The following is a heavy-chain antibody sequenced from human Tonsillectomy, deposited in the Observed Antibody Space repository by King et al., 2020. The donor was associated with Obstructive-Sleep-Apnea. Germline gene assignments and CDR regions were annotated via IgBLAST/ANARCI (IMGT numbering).Heavy chain of an antibody. CDR1: GGSFSGYY. D-gene: IGHD2-15*01. Sequence: VQLQQWGAGLLKPSETLSLTCAVYGGSFSGYYWSWIRQPPGKGLEWIGEINHSGSTNYNPSLKSRVTISVDTSKNQFSLKLSSVTAAATAVYYCARQGYCSGGSCRYYFDYWGQGTLVTVSS. J-gene: IGHJ4*02. CDR3: ARQGYCSGGSCRYYFDY. V-gene: IGHV4-34*01. CDR2: INHSGST.